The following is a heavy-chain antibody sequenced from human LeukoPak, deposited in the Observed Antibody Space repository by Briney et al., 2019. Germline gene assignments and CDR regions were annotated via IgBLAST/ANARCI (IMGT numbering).Heavy chain of an antibody. CDR3: ARVPITGDDDY. D-gene: IGHD7-27*01. CDR1: GFTFSSYS. Sequence: GGSLRLSCAASGFTFSSYSMNWVRQAPGKGLEWVSYISSSSSTIYYADSVKGRFTISRDNSKNTLYLQMNSLRAEDTAVYYCARVPITGDDDYWGQGTLVTVSS. CDR2: ISSSSSTI. V-gene: IGHV3-48*01. J-gene: IGHJ4*02.